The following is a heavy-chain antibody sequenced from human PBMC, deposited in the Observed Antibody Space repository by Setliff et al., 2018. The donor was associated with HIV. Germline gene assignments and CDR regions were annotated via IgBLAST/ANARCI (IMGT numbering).Heavy chain of an antibody. D-gene: IGHD2-8*01. CDR2: INPNSGGT. J-gene: IGHJ3*02. Sequence: GASVKVSCKASGYTFTSYYMHWVRQAPGQGLEWMGRINPNSGGTNYAQKFQGRVTMTRDTSISTAYMELRRLRSDDTAVYYCATKPHCTNGVCLDAFDIWGQGTKVTVSS. CDR3: ATKPHCTNGVCLDAFDI. V-gene: IGHV1-2*06. CDR1: GYTFTSYY.